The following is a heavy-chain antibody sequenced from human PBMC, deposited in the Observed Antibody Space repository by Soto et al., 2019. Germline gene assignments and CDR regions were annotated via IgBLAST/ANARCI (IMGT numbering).Heavy chain of an antibody. V-gene: IGHV4-38-2*01. J-gene: IGHJ4*02. CDR2: IYHSGST. D-gene: IGHD4-17*01. Sequence: SETLSLTCAVSGYSISSGYYWGCIRQPPGKGLEWIASIYHSGSTYCNPSLKSRVTISVDTSKNQFSLNLSSVTAADTAVYFCARMSGTTVTSTFDFWGQGTLVTVSS. CDR1: GYSISSGYY. CDR3: ARMSGTTVTSTFDF.